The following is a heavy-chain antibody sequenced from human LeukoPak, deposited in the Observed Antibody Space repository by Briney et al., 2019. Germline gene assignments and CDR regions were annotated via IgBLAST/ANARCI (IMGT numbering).Heavy chain of an antibody. CDR2: IYTTGSA. J-gene: IGHJ4*02. D-gene: IGHD3-9*01. CDR1: GGSIGTYY. Sequence: SETLSLTCTVSGGSIGTYYWSWIRQPAGKGLEWIGRIYTTGSANYNPSLKSRVTMSLDTSKNQFSLKLSSVTAADTAVYYCAREDYDILTGYYSYWGQGTLVTVSS. V-gene: IGHV4-4*07. CDR3: AREDYDILTGYYSY.